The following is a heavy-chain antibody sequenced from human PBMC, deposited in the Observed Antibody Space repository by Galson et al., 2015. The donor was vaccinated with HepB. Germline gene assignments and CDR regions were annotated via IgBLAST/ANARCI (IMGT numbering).Heavy chain of an antibody. CDR3: ARDLEPTYYYDSSGYYHYYGMDV. Sequence: SLRLSCAASGFTFSSYGMHWVRQAPGKGLEWVAVIWYDGSNKYYADSVKGRFTISRDNSKNTLYLQMNSLRAEDTAVYYCARDLEPTYYYDSSGYYHYYGMDVWGQGTTVTVSS. D-gene: IGHD3-22*01. J-gene: IGHJ6*02. CDR2: IWYDGSNK. CDR1: GFTFSSYG. V-gene: IGHV3-33*01.